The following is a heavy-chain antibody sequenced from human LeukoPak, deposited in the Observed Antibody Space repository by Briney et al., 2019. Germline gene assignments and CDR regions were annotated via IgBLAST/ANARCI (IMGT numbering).Heavy chain of an antibody. D-gene: IGHD1-26*01. CDR1: GFTFSSYA. CDR3: ARGYTGSHRGIDY. V-gene: IGHV3-64*01. CDR2: ISSNGGST. J-gene: IGHJ4*02. Sequence: GGSLRLSCAASGFTFSSYAMHWVRQAPGKGLEYVSAISSNGGSTYYANSVRGRFIISRDNAKNSLYLQMGSLRGEDTAVYFCARGYTGSHRGIDYWGQGTLVTVSS.